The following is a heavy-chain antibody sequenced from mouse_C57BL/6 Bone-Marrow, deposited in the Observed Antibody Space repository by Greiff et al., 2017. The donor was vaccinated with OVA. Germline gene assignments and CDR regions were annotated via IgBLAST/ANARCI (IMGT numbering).Heavy chain of an antibody. CDR1: GYTFTSYW. D-gene: IGHD1-1*01. V-gene: IGHV1-52*01. J-gene: IGHJ2*01. CDR3: ARWGIDYGSYYFDY. Sequence: VQLQQSGAELVRPGSSVKLSCKASGYTFTSYWMHWVKQRPIQGLEWIGNIDPSDSETHYNQKFKDKATLTVDKSSSTAYMQLSSLTSEDSAVYYCARWGIDYGSYYFDYWGQGTTLTVSS. CDR2: IDPSDSET.